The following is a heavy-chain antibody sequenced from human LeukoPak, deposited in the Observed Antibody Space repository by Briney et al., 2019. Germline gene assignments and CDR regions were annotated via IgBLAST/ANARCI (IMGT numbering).Heavy chain of an antibody. D-gene: IGHD3-10*01. CDR1: GYTFTSYD. Sequence: ASVKVSCKASGYTFTSYDINWVRQATGQGLEWMGWMNPNSGNTGYAQKFQGRVTMTRNTSISTAYMELSSLRSEDTAVYYCARGPTMVRGVGGENFDYWGQGTLVTVSS. CDR2: MNPNSGNT. J-gene: IGHJ4*02. V-gene: IGHV1-8*01. CDR3: ARGPTMVRGVGGENFDY.